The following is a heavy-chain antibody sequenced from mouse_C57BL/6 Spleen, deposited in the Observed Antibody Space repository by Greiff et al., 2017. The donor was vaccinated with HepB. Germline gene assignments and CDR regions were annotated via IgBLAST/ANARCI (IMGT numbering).Heavy chain of an antibody. D-gene: IGHD2-4*01. J-gene: IGHJ4*01. CDR3: ARQGITPYYAMDY. CDR1: GFTFSSYG. CDR2: ISSGGSYT. V-gene: IGHV5-6*01. Sequence: EVQVVESGGDLVKPGGSLKLSCAASGFTFSSYGMSWVRQTPDKRLEWVATISSGGSYTYYPDSVKGRFTISRDNAKNTLYLQMSSLKSEDTAMYYCARQGITPYYAMDYWGQGTSVTVSS.